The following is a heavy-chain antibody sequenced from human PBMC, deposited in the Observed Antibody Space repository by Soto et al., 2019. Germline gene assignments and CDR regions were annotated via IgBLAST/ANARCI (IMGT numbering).Heavy chain of an antibody. J-gene: IGHJ6*02. CDR1: GGTFSSYA. CDR3: ARDGPGIQLWLKNYYYGMDV. CDR2: IIPIFGTA. Sequence: GASVKVSCKGSGGTFSSYAISWGGQAPGQGVEWMGGIIPIFGTANYAQKFQGRVTITRDTSASTAYMELSSLRSEDAAVYYCARDGPGIQLWLKNYYYGMDVWGQGTTVTVSS. D-gene: IGHD5-18*01. V-gene: IGHV1-69*05.